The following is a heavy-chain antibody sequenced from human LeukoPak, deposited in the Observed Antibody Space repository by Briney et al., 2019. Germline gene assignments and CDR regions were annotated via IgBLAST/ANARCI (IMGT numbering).Heavy chain of an antibody. CDR3: ARNPHCSSTSCFRKDWFDP. Sequence: SETLSLTCAVYGGSFSGYYWRWIRQPPGKGLEWIGEINHSGSTNYNPSLKSRVTISVDTSKNQFSLKLSSVTAADTAVYYCARNPHCSSTSCFRKDWFDPWGQGTLVTVSS. J-gene: IGHJ5*02. CDR2: INHSGST. CDR1: GGSFSGYY. V-gene: IGHV4-34*09. D-gene: IGHD2-2*01.